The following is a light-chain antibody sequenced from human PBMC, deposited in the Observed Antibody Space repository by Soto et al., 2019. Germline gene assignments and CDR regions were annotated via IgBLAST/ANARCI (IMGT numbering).Light chain of an antibody. Sequence: DIQMTQSPSTLSASVGQRLTITCRASQSITTWLAWYQQKPGKAPKLLIYKVSSLEGGVPSRFSGSGSGTEFNITISSLQPDDFATYYCQQYNTYPLTFGGGTTVEIK. J-gene: IGKJ4*01. V-gene: IGKV1-5*03. CDR2: KVS. CDR1: QSITTW. CDR3: QQYNTYPLT.